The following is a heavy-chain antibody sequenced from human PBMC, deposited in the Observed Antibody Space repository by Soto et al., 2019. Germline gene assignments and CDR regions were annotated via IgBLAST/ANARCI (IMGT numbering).Heavy chain of an antibody. V-gene: IGHV3-23*01. D-gene: IGHD3-22*01. CDR1: GFTFSSYA. CDR2: ISGSGGST. CDR3: AKVDDSSGLFDY. J-gene: IGHJ4*02. Sequence: EVQLLESGGGLVQPGGSLRLSCAASGFTFSSYAMSWVRQAPGKGLEWVSAISGSGGSTYYADSVKGRFTISRDNSKNTLYMQMNSLRAEDTAVYYCAKVDDSSGLFDYWGQGTLVTVSS.